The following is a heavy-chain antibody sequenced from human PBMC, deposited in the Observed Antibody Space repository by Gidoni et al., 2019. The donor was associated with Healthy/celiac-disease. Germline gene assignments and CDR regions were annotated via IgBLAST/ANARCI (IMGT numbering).Heavy chain of an antibody. D-gene: IGHD6-19*01. V-gene: IGHV4-34*01. Sequence: QVQLPPCGAGLLTPSATLSLACAAYGGSFSGYYWSWIRQPPGKGLEWIGEINQSGSTNYNPSLKSRVTISVDTSKNQFSLKLSSVTAADTAVYYCARGGGRAVAPPRYWGQGTLVTVSS. CDR1: GGSFSGYY. J-gene: IGHJ4*02. CDR2: INQSGST. CDR3: ARGGGRAVAPPRY.